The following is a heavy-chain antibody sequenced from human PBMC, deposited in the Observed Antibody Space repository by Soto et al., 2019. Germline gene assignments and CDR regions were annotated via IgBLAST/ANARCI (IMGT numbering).Heavy chain of an antibody. CDR2: VSTNGRST. CDR1: GLAFGNYA. CDR3: ARAGYSYASPYYGMDV. Sequence: LRLSFRASGLAFGNYAMNWVRQVPGRGLEWVAGVSTNGRSTYYADSVRGRFTISRDNSKLTVYLQMNSLRAEDTAVYYCARAGYSYASPYYGMDVWGQGTTVTGSS. J-gene: IGHJ6*02. D-gene: IGHD5-18*01. V-gene: IGHV3-23*01.